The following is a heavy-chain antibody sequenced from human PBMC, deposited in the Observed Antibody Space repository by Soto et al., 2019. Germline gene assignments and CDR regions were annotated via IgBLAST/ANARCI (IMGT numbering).Heavy chain of an antibody. Sequence: QVQLVQSGAEVKKPGASVKVSCKASGYTFTSYAMHWVRQAPGQRLEWMGWINAGNGNTKYSQKFQGRDTITRDTSASTAYMELISLRSDDTAVYYCARDPYYCSGGSCYRDPNWFDPWGQGTLVTVSS. CDR2: INAGNGNT. J-gene: IGHJ5*02. CDR1: GYTFTSYA. D-gene: IGHD2-15*01. V-gene: IGHV1-3*01. CDR3: ARDPYYCSGGSCYRDPNWFDP.